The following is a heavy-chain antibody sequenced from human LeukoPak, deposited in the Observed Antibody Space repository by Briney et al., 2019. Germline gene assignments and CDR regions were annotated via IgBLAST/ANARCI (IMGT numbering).Heavy chain of an antibody. CDR2: IYHSGST. V-gene: IGHV4-4*02. J-gene: IGHJ4*02. Sequence: SGTLSLTCAVSGGSISSSNWWSWVRQPPGKGLEWIGEIYHSGSTNYNPSLKGRVTISVDKSKNQFSLKLSSVTAADTAVYYCARDHCYDFWSGYRGLDYWGQGTLVTVSS. CDR1: GGSISSSNW. CDR3: ARDHCYDFWSGYRGLDY. D-gene: IGHD3-3*01.